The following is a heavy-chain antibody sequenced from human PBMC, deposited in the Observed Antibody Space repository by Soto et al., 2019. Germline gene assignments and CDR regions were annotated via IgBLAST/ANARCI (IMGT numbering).Heavy chain of an antibody. CDR1: GYTFTSYC. V-gene: IGHV1-18*01. CDR3: ARGGSGSFYYYYYGMDV. J-gene: IGHJ6*02. D-gene: IGHD1-26*01. CDR2: SSAYNGNT. Sequence: QVQLVQSGAEVKKPGASVKVSCKASGYTFTSYCITWGRQAPGQGLEWMGWSSAYNGNTNYAQKLHGSVTMTPGTSTRTAYMELRSLRSDYTVVYYCARGGSGSFYYYYYGMDVCGQGTTVTVSS.